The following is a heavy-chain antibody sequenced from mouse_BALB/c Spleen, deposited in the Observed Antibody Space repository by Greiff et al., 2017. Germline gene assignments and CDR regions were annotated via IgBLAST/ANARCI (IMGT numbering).Heavy chain of an antibody. J-gene: IGHJ4*01. Sequence: VQLQQPGAELVKPGASVKLSCKASGYTFTSYWMHWVKQRPGQGLEWIGEINPSNGRTNYNEKFKSKATLTVDKSSSTAYMQLSSLTSEDSAVYYCARRDGYYDAMDYWGQGTSVTVSS. V-gene: IGHV1S81*02. CDR2: INPSNGRT. CDR1: GYTFTSYW. CDR3: ARRDGYYDAMDY. D-gene: IGHD2-3*01.